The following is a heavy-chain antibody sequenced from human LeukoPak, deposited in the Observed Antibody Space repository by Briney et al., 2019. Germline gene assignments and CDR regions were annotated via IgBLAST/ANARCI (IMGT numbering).Heavy chain of an antibody. CDR3: ARGGDYDFWSGYYSAFDI. V-gene: IGHV4-59*12. Sequence: PSETLSLTCTVSGGSISSYYWSWIRQPPGKGLEWIGYIYYSGSTYYKPSLKSRVTISVDTSKNQFSLKLSSVTAADTAVYYCARGGDYDFWSGYYSAFDIWGQGTMVTVSS. CDR1: GGSISSYY. D-gene: IGHD3-3*01. J-gene: IGHJ3*02. CDR2: IYYSGST.